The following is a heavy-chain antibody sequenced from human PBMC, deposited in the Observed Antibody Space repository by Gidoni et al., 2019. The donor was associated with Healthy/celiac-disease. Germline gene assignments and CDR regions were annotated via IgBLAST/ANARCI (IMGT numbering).Heavy chain of an antibody. J-gene: IGHJ3*02. CDR2: IRSKAYGGTT. CDR1: GFTFGDYA. D-gene: IGHD6-6*01. CDR3: TRGAGHVLAAFDI. V-gene: IGHV3-49*03. Sequence: EVQLVESGGGLVQPGRSLRLSCTASGFTFGDYAMSWFRQAPGKGLEWVGFIRSKAYGGTTEDAASVKGRFTISRDDSKSIAYLQMNSLKTEDTAVYYCTRGAGHVLAAFDIWGQGTMVTVSS.